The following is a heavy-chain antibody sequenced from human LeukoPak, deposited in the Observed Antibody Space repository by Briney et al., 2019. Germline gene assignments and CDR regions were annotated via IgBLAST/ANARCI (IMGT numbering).Heavy chain of an antibody. CDR1: GGTFSSYA. CDR3: ARGLWFGELLGPYYYYYGMDV. Sequence: ASVKVSCKASGGTFSSYAISWVRRAPGQGLEWMGGIIPIFGTANYAQKFQGRVTITADKSTSTAYMELSSLRSEDTAVYYCARGLWFGELLGPYYYYYGMDVWGKGTTVTVSS. V-gene: IGHV1-69*06. J-gene: IGHJ6*04. CDR2: IIPIFGTA. D-gene: IGHD3-10*01.